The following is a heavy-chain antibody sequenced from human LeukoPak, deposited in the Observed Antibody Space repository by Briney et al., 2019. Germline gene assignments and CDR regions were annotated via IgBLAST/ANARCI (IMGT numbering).Heavy chain of an antibody. Sequence: GGSLRLSCAASGFTVSSNYMSWVRQAPGKGLEWVSVIYSGGSTYYADSVKGRFTISRDNSKNTLYLQMNSLRAEDTAVYYCARASYSSGWYGPHFDYWGQGTLVTVSS. J-gene: IGHJ4*02. CDR1: GFTVSSNY. CDR2: IYSGGST. V-gene: IGHV3-53*01. D-gene: IGHD6-19*01. CDR3: ARASYSSGWYGPHFDY.